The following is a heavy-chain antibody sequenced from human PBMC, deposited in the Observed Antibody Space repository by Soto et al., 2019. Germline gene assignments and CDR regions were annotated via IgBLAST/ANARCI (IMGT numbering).Heavy chain of an antibody. D-gene: IGHD4-17*01. CDR3: VRVADDDYMHWWYFDY. CDR2: VSAYNGNT. V-gene: IGHV1-18*01. J-gene: IGHJ4*02. CDR1: GYTFTRNG. Sequence: QVQLVQSGAEVKMPGASVKVSCKASGYTFTRNGISWVRQAPGQGLEWMGWVSAYNGNTKYAPKLQGGVTMTTDTSTSTAYMELRSLRSDDTAVYYCVRVADDDYMHWWYFDYWGQGTLVTVSS.